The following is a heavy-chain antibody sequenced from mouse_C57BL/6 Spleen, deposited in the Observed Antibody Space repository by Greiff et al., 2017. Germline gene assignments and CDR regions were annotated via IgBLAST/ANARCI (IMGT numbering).Heavy chain of an antibody. CDR1: GYTFTSYW. V-gene: IGHV1-69*01. CDR3: ARNDGYRYYYAMDY. J-gene: IGHJ4*01. Sequence: QVQLKQPGAELVMPGASVKLSCKASGYTFTSYWMHWVKQRPGQGLEWIGEIDPSDSYTNYNQKFKGKSTLTVDKSSSTAYMQLSSLTSEDSAVYYCARNDGYRYYYAMDYGGQGTSVTVSS. D-gene: IGHD2-3*01. CDR2: IDPSDSYT.